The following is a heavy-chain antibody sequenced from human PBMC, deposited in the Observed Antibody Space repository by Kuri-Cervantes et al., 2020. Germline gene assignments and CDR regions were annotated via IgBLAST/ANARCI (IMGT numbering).Heavy chain of an antibody. V-gene: IGHV4-59*08. CDR1: GGSISSYY. J-gene: IGHJ4*02. D-gene: IGHD5-12*01. Sequence: SETLSLTCTVSGGSISSYYWSWIRQPAGKGLEWIGYIYYSGSTYYNPSLKSRVTISVDTSKNQFSLKLSSVTAADTAVYYCARGYSQGPSDFDYWGQGTLVTVSS. CDR2: IYYSGST. CDR3: ARGYSQGPSDFDY.